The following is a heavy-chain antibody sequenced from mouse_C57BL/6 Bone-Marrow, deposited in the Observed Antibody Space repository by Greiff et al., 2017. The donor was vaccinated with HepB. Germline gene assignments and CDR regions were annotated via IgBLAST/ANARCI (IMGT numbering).Heavy chain of an antibody. D-gene: IGHD1-1*01. J-gene: IGHJ3*01. CDR2: INPSTGGT. V-gene: IGHV1-42*01. CDR3: ASPFYGSSYGFAY. CDR1: GYSFTGYY. Sequence: VQLKESGPELVKPGASVKISCKASGYSFTGYYMNWVKQSPEKSLEWIGEINPSTGGTTYNQKFKAKATLTVDKSSSTAYMQLKSLTSEDSAVYYGASPFYGSSYGFAYWGQGTLVTVSA.